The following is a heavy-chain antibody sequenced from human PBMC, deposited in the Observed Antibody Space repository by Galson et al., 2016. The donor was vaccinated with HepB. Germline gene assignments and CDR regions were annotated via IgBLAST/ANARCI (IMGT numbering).Heavy chain of an antibody. J-gene: IGHJ4*02. Sequence: SETLSLTCVVSGGSISIGNWYSWVRQPPGKGLEWIGEIHHSGNTNYNSSLKSRVAMSADKSKNQFSLKLSFVTAADTAVYYCARDSGVTAARTSFLFDSWGREPWSPSPQ. CDR1: GGSISIGNW. CDR2: IHHSGNT. CDR3: ARDSGVTAARTSFLFDS. D-gene: IGHD2/OR15-2a*01. V-gene: IGHV4-4*02.